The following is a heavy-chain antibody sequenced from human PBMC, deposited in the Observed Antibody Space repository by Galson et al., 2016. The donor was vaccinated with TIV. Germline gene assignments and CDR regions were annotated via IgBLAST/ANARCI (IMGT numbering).Heavy chain of an antibody. CDR3: VRDRLGWH. J-gene: IGHJ1*01. V-gene: IGHV3-74*01. CDR2: IGTDGTTT. D-gene: IGHD3-16*01. Sequence: SLRLSCAASGISVNNDWMHWVRQSPEKGLVWVARIGTDGTTTYYADSVKGRFSISRDNAKNTVYLQMNNLIADDTAVYYCVRDRLGWHWGQGTLVTVSS. CDR1: GISVNNDW.